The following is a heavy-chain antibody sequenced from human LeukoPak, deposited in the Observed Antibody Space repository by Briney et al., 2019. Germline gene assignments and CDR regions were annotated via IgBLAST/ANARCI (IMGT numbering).Heavy chain of an antibody. CDR1: GFTFSDRY. CDR2: ISSSSHYT. Sequence: PGGSLRLSCAASGFTFSDRYMGWVRQAPGKGLAWVSYISSSSHYTNYEASVRGRFIISRDNARDSVYLQMNSLRVEDTASYYCVTETTEGAKDYWGQGTLVTVSS. D-gene: IGHD1-14*01. V-gene: IGHV3-11*05. J-gene: IGHJ4*02. CDR3: VTETTEGAKDY.